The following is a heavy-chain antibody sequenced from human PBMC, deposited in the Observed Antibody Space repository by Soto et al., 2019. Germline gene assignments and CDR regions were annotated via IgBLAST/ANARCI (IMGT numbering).Heavy chain of an antibody. CDR1: GFTFSSYA. J-gene: IGHJ6*02. Sequence: GGSLRLSCAASGFTFSSYAMHWVRQAPGKGLEWVAVISYDGSNKYYADSVKGRFTISRDNSKNTLYLQMNSLRAEDTAVYYCARELGVAISSYYYYGMDVWGQGTTVTVSS. CDR3: ARELGVAISSYYYYGMDV. D-gene: IGHD3-3*01. V-gene: IGHV3-30-3*01. CDR2: ISYDGSNK.